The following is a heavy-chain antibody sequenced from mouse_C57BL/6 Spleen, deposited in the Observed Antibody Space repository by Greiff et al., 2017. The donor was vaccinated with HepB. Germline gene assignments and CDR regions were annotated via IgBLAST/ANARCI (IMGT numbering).Heavy chain of an antibody. D-gene: IGHD2-2*01. CDR3: ARSRLNYAMDY. CDR2: IYPGGGYT. Sequence: QVQLQQSGAELVRPGPSVKMSCKASGYTFTNYWLGWAKQRPGHGLEWIGDIYPGGGYTNYNEKFKGKATLTADKSSSTAYMQFSSLTSEDSAIYYCARSRLNYAMDYWGQGTSVTVSS. J-gene: IGHJ4*01. V-gene: IGHV1-63*01. CDR1: GYTFTNYW.